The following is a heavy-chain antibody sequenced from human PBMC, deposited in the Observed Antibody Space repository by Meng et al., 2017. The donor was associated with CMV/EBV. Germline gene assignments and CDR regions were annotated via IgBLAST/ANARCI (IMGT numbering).Heavy chain of an antibody. D-gene: IGHD2-15*01. CDR1: GFTFSDYY. CDR3: ARVGGYCSGGSCYVDY. CDR2: ISSSGSTI. V-gene: IGHV3-11*04. J-gene: IGHJ4*02. Sequence: GGSLRLSCAASGFTFSDYYMSWIHQAPGKGLEWVSYISSSGSTIFYADSVKGRFTISRDNAKNSLYLQMNSLRAEDTAVYYCARVGGYCSGGSCYVDYWGQGTLVTVSS.